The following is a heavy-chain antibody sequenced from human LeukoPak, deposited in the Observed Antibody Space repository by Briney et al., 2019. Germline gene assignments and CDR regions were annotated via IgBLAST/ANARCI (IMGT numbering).Heavy chain of an antibody. V-gene: IGHV3-23*01. CDR2: IRSAVETT. D-gene: IGHD3/OR15-3a*01. J-gene: IGHJ4*02. CDR3: AKHFCTGLDCSLFDS. Sequence: PGGSLRLSCAASGFTMSHYGVSWVRQAPGKGLEWISCIRSAVETTHYADSVKGRFIISRDNSKNALSLQLNSLRPEDTALYYCAKHFCTGLDCSLFDSWGQGTLVTVSS. CDR1: GFTMSHYG.